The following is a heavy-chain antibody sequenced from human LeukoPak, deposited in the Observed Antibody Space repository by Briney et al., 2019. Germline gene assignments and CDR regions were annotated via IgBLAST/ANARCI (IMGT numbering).Heavy chain of an antibody. Sequence: ASVKVSCKASGYTFTSYYMHWVRQAPGQGLEWTGIINPSGGSTSYAQKFQGRVTMTRDTSTSTVYMELSSLRSEDTAVYYCARGSSSYYYYYYMDVWGKGTTVTVSS. CDR2: INPSGGST. CDR3: ARGSSSYYYYYYMDV. CDR1: GYTFTSYY. J-gene: IGHJ6*03. D-gene: IGHD6-6*01. V-gene: IGHV1-46*01.